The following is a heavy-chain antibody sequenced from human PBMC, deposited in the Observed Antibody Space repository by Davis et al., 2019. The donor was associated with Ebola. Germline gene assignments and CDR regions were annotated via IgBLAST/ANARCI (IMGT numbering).Heavy chain of an antibody. V-gene: IGHV3-15*07. Sequence: GGSLRLSCAASGFTLTDAWMNWVRQAPGKGLEWVGRVKSQTDGGTTDYAAPVKGRFTMSRDDLTSTLFLDITSLKTEDTAVYYCSTGTKLLRGLRYHYFAMDVWGQGTTVIVSS. D-gene: IGHD2-2*01. CDR3: STGTKLLRGLRYHYFAMDV. J-gene: IGHJ6*02. CDR2: VKSQTDGGTT. CDR1: GFTLTDAW.